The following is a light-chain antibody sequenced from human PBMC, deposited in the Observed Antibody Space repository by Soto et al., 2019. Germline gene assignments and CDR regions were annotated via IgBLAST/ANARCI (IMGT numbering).Light chain of an antibody. CDR3: SSYGGNNNYV. V-gene: IGLV2-8*01. Sequence: QSVLTQPPSASGSPGQSVTISCTGTSSDLGGYDYVSWYQHHPGKAPKLIIYEVNERPSGVPDRFSGSKSGNMASLTVSGLQAEDEADYYCSSYGGNNNYVFGTGTKVTVL. J-gene: IGLJ1*01. CDR2: EVN. CDR1: SSDLGGYDY.